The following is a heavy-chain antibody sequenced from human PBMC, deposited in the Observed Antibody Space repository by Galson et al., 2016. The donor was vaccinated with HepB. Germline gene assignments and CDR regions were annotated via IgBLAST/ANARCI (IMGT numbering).Heavy chain of an antibody. D-gene: IGHD3-9*01. CDR1: GGSISSGDYY. CDR2: IYYSGST. V-gene: IGHV4-30-4*01. J-gene: IGHJ6*02. CDR3: ARDFDSSSHSYYYATDV. Sequence: LSLTCTVSGGSISSGDYYWSWLRQPPGKGLEWIGYIYYSGSTYYNPFPKSRVTLSVDTSKNQFYLNLTSVTAADTAVYYCARDFDSSSHSYYYATDVWGQGTTVTVSS.